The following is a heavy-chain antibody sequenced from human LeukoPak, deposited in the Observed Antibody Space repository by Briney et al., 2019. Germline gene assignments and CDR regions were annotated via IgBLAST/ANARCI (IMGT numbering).Heavy chain of an antibody. J-gene: IGHJ4*02. CDR2: IYYSGST. CDR1: GGSISSYY. V-gene: IGHV4-59*12. Sequence: SETLSLTCTVSGGSISSYYWSWIRQPPGKGLEWIGYIYYSGSTNYNPSLKSRVTISVDTSKNQFSLKLSSVTPEDTAVYYCARDRDSYIDYWGQGTLVTVSS. CDR3: ARDRDSYIDY.